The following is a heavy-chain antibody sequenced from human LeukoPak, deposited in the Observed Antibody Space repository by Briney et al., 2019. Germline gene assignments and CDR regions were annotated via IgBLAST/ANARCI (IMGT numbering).Heavy chain of an antibody. CDR1: GGSISSSSYY. Sequence: SETLSLTCTVSGGSISSSSYYWGWIRQPPGKGLEWIGSIYYSGSTYYNPSLKSRVTISVDTSKNQFSLKLSSVTAADTAVFYCARAQYTSNFDYWGQGTLVTVSS. CDR2: IYYSGST. J-gene: IGHJ4*02. V-gene: IGHV4-39*07. CDR3: ARAQYTSNFDY. D-gene: IGHD6-13*01.